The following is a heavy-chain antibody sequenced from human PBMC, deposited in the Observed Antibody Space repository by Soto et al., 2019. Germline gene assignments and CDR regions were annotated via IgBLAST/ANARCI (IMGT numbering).Heavy chain of an antibody. CDR1: GYTFTGYY. Sequence: ASVKVSCKASGYTFTGYYIHWVRQAPGQGLEWMGRINPNGGGTNYAQKFQGRVTMTRDTSTSTVYMELSSLRSEDTAVYYCAREGYQLLPDYYYYGMDVWGQGTTVTVSS. CDR2: INPNGGGT. V-gene: IGHV1-46*01. J-gene: IGHJ6*02. D-gene: IGHD2-2*01. CDR3: AREGYQLLPDYYYYGMDV.